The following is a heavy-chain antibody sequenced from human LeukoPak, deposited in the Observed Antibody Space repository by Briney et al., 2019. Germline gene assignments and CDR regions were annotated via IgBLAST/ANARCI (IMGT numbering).Heavy chain of an antibody. V-gene: IGHV4-34*01. CDR1: GGSFSGYY. CDR2: INHSGST. CDR3: ARLKSARAAAALDY. D-gene: IGHD6-13*01. J-gene: IGHJ4*02. Sequence: PSETLSLTCAVYGGSFSGYYWSWIRQPPGKGLEWIGKINHSGSTNYNPSLKSRVTISVDTSKNQFSLKLSSVTAADTAVYYCARLKSARAAAALDYWGQGTLVTVSS.